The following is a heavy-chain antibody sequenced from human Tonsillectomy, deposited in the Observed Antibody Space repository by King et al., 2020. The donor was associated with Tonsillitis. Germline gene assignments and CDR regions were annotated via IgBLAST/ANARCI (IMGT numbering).Heavy chain of an antibody. CDR3: ARVVAAAGTGFEY. CDR1: GGSISSGSYY. Sequence: VQPQESGPGLVKPSQTLSLTCTVSGGSISSGSYYWSWIRQPAGKGLEWIGRIYTTGSTNYNPSLKSRVTISVDTSKNQFSLKLSSVTAADTAVYYCARVVAAAGTGFEYWGQGTLVTVSS. D-gene: IGHD6-13*01. CDR2: IYTTGST. J-gene: IGHJ4*02. V-gene: IGHV4-61*02.